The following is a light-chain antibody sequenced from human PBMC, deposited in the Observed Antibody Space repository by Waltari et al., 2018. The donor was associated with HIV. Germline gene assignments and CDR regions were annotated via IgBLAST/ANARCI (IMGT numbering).Light chain of an antibody. J-gene: IGLJ2*01. Sequence: QSALTQPRSVSGPPGQSVTISCTGSSSDVGGYKFVSWYQQHPGKAPNVIIHDVSERPSGVPDRFAGSKSGNTASLTISGLQAEDDADYYCGSYAGSYTMVFGGGTKLTVL. CDR2: DVS. V-gene: IGLV2-11*01. CDR1: SSDVGGYKF. CDR3: GSYAGSYTMV.